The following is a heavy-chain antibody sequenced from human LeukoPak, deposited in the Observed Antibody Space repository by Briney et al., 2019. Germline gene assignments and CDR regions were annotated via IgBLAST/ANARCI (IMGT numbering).Heavy chain of an antibody. CDR2: INPSGGST. V-gene: IGHV1-46*01. Sequence: ASVKVSCKASGYTFTSYYMHWVRQAPGQGLEWMGIINPSGGSTSYAQKFQGGVTMTRDTSTSTVYMELSSLRSEDTAVYYCARDAVIGDFWSGYPYNWFDPWGQGTLVTVSS. CDR3: ARDAVIGDFWSGYPYNWFDP. J-gene: IGHJ5*02. CDR1: GYTFTSYY. D-gene: IGHD3-3*01.